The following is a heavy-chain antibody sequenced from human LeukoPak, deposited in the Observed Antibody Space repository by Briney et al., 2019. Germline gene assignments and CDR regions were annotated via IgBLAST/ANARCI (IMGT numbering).Heavy chain of an antibody. J-gene: IGHJ4*02. CDR3: AREVQGTGDFDY. V-gene: IGHV4-4*07. Sequence: SETLSLTCTVSGGSISGYYWSWIRQPAGKGLEWIGRIYNSGSTNYNPSLKSRVTMSVDTSKNQFSLRLSSVTAADTAVYYCAREVQGTGDFDYWGQGTLVTVSS. CDR2: IYNSGST. CDR1: GGSISGYY. D-gene: IGHD2-8*02.